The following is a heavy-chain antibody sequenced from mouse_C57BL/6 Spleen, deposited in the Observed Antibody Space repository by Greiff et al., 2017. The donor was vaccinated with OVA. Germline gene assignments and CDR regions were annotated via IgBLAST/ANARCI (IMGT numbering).Heavy chain of an antibody. CDR2: INPNNGGT. CDR3: ARGRYDYDDY. V-gene: IGHV1-22*01. CDR1: GYTFTDYN. Sequence: EVKLQESGPELVKPGASVKMSCKASGYTFTDYNMHWVKQSHGKSLEWIGYINPNNGGTSYNQKFKGKATLTVNKSSSTAYMELRSLTSEDSAVYYCARGRYDYDDYRGQGTTLTVSS. D-gene: IGHD2-4*01. J-gene: IGHJ2*01.